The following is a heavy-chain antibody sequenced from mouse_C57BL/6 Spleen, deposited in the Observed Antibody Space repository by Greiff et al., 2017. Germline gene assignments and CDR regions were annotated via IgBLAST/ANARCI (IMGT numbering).Heavy chain of an antibody. J-gene: IGHJ3*01. CDR2: IDPEDGDT. V-gene: IGHV14-1*01. CDR1: GFNIKDYY. Sequence: VQLQQSGAELVRPGASVKLSCTASGFNIKDYYMHWVKQRPEQGLEWIGRIDPEDGDTEYAPKFQGKATMTADTSSNTAYLQLSSLTSEDTAVSYCTTWDDYEGCWFAYWGQGTLVTVSA. D-gene: IGHD2-4*01. CDR3: TTWDDYEGCWFAY.